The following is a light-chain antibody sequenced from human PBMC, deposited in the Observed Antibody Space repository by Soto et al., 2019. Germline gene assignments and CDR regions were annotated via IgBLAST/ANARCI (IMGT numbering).Light chain of an antibody. CDR2: SAS. Sequence: EILFTQSPGTLSLSPGERATLSCRASQTVSSNYLAWYQQKPGQAPRLLIYSASSRATGIPDRFSGSGSGTDCTLTISRLEPEDFAVYYCQQYGSSPWTFGQGTKVDIK. V-gene: IGKV3-20*01. CDR3: QQYGSSPWT. J-gene: IGKJ1*01. CDR1: QTVSSNY.